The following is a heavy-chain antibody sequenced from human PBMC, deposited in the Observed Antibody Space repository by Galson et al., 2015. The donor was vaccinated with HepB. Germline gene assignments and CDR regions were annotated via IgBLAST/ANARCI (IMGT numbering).Heavy chain of an antibody. CDR1: GFTFNNYV. Sequence: SLRFSCAASGFTFNNYVMSWVRQAPGKGLEWVSSISGGVGTTYYGDSVKGRFSMSRDNSRTTLYLQMNSLRVEDTAIYYCAKEGILLWRYGMDVWGQGTTVTVSS. CDR3: AKEGILLWRYGMDV. J-gene: IGHJ6*02. CDR2: ISGGVGTT. D-gene: IGHD3-10*01. V-gene: IGHV3-23*01.